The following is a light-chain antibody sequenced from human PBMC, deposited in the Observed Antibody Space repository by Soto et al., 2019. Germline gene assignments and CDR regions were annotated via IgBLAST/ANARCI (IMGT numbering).Light chain of an antibody. J-gene: IGKJ2*01. CDR1: QGISRF. CDR2: AAS. CDR3: QQTNSFPYT. Sequence: DIKMTQSPSSVSASVGDRVTITCRASQGISRFLALYQQKSGKAPKFLIYAASSLQSGVLSRFSGSGSGTDFTLTINSLQPEDFATYYCQQTNSFPYTFGQGTKVEIK. V-gene: IGKV1-12*01.